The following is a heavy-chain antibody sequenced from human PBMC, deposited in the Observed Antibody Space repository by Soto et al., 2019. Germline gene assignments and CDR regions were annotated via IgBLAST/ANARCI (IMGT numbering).Heavy chain of an antibody. CDR1: GFTFSSYA. D-gene: IGHD7-27*01. V-gene: IGHV3-23*01. J-gene: IGHJ4*02. Sequence: GGSLRLSCAASGFTFSSYAMSWVRQAPGKGLEWVSAISGSGGSTYYADSVKGRFTISRDNSKNTLYLQMNNLRAEDTAVYYCAKRKLGPNYFDYWGQGTLVTVSS. CDR3: AKRKLGPNYFDY. CDR2: ISGSGGST.